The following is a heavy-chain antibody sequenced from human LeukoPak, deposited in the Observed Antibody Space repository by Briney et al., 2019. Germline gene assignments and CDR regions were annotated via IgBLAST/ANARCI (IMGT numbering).Heavy chain of an antibody. D-gene: IGHD1-26*01. Sequence: GGSLRLSCAVSGFTVSSNYMNWVRQAPGKGLEWVSVIYSGGTTYYAASVKDRFTISRGNSKNTLYLQMNSLRAEDTAVYYCASQWELRYWGQGTLVTVSS. CDR2: IYSGGTT. CDR3: ASQWELRY. CDR1: GFTVSSNY. V-gene: IGHV3-53*01. J-gene: IGHJ4*02.